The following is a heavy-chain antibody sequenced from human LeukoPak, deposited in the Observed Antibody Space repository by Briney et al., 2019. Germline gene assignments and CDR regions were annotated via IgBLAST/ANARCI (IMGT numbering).Heavy chain of an antibody. D-gene: IGHD5-18*01. Sequence: GGSLRLSCAASGFAFSSYAMSWVRQAPGKGLEWVSAISDSGTSTYYGDSVKGRFTISRDNSKNTLYLQMNSLRAEDTAVYYCAKMGYGPTLNFDYWGQGTLVTVSS. V-gene: IGHV3-23*01. CDR1: GFAFSSYA. CDR3: AKMGYGPTLNFDY. J-gene: IGHJ4*02. CDR2: ISDSGTST.